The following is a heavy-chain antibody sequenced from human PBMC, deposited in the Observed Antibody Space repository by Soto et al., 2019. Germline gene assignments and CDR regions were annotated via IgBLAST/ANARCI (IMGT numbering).Heavy chain of an antibody. Sequence: QVQLQESGPGLVKPSETLSLTCTVSGGSISSYYWSWIRQPPGKGLEWIGYIYYSGRTNYNPSLKSRVTITVDTSKSQFSLKLSSVTAADTAVYSCASDLIPAAILGWFDPWGHGTLVTAYS. CDR1: GGSISSYY. CDR3: ASDLIPAAILGWFDP. CDR2: IYYSGRT. J-gene: IGHJ5*02. D-gene: IGHD2-2*01. V-gene: IGHV4-59*01.